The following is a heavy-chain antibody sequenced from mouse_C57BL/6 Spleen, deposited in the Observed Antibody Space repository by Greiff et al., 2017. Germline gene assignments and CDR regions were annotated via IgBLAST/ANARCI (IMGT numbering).Heavy chain of an antibody. V-gene: IGHV1-80*01. CDR3: ARGGYDYAMDY. CDR2: IYPGDGDT. J-gene: IGHJ4*01. CDR1: GYAFSSYW. Sequence: QVQLQQSGAELVKPGASVKISCKASGYAFSSYWMNWVKQRPGKGLEWIGQIYPGDGDTNYNGKFKGKATLTADKSSSTAYMQLSSLTSEDSAVYFCARGGYDYAMDYWGQGTSVTVSS. D-gene: IGHD2-2*01.